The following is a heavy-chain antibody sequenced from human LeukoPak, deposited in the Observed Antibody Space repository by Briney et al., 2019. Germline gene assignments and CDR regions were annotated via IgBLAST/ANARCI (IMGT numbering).Heavy chain of an antibody. CDR2: ISTNGGGT. J-gene: IGHJ4*02. CDR1: GFTFSTYA. V-gene: IGHV3-64*01. Sequence: GGSLRLSCAASGFTFSTYAMHWVRQTPGKGLEYVSAISTNGGGTYYANSVKGRFTISRDNSKNTLYLQMGSLRAEDMAVYYCARYCSGFSCYSGYDYWGQGTLVTVSS. D-gene: IGHD2-15*01. CDR3: ARYCSGFSCYSGYDY.